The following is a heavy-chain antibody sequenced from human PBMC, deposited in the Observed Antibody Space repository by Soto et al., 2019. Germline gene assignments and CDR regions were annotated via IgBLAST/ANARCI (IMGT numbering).Heavy chain of an antibody. CDR2: ISAYNGNT. D-gene: IGHD1-26*01. V-gene: IGHV1-18*01. Sequence: VASVKVSCKASGYTFTSYGISWVRQAPGQGLEWMGWISAYNGNTNYAQKLQGRVTMTTDTSTSTAYMELRSLRSDDTAVYYCARARIVGXTRETAYWGKGTLVTVYS. J-gene: IGHJ4*02. CDR1: GYTFTSYG. CDR3: ARARIVGXTRETAY.